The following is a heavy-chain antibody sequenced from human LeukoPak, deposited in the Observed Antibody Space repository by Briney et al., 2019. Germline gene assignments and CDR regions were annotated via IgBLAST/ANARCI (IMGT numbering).Heavy chain of an antibody. CDR1: GATFISYA. J-gene: IGHJ6*03. Sequence: SVKVSCKASGATFISYAMSWVRQAPGQGLEWMGGIIPIFGTANYAQKFQGRVTMTTDTSTTTAYMELSSLRSEDTAVYYCARGIPDYYDSSGYSSYARRSGDYYYYMDVWGKGTTVTVSS. D-gene: IGHD3-22*01. V-gene: IGHV1-69*05. CDR2: IIPIFGTA. CDR3: ARGIPDYYDSSGYSSYARRSGDYYYYMDV.